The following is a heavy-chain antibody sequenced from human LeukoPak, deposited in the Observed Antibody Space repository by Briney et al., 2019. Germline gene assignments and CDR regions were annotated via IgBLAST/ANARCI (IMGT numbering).Heavy chain of an antibody. V-gene: IGHV4-30-2*01. CDR3: ARAIVATITFLGWFDP. D-gene: IGHD5-12*01. J-gene: IGHJ5*02. CDR1: GGSISSGGYS. Sequence: SETLSLTCAVSGGSISSGGYSWSWIRQPPGKGLEWIGYIYHSGSTYYNPSLKSRVTISVDRSKNQFSLKLSSVTAADTAVYYCARAIVATITFLGWFDPWGQGTLVTVSS. CDR2: IYHSGST.